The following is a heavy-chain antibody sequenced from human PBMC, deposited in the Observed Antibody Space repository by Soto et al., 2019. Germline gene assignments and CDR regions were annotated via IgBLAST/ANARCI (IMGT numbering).Heavy chain of an antibody. CDR2: ISSSSSYI. J-gene: IGHJ3*02. D-gene: IGHD1-1*01. Sequence: GGSLRLSCAASGFTFSSYSMNWVRQAPGKGLEWVSSISSSSSYIYYADSVKGRFTISRDNAKNSLYLQMNSLRAEDTAVYYCARDPPPWNDWADAFDIWGQGTMVTVS. CDR1: GFTFSSYS. CDR3: ARDPPPWNDWADAFDI. V-gene: IGHV3-21*01.